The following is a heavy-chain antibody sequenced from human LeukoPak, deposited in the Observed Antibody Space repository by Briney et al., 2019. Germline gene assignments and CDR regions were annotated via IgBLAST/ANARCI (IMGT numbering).Heavy chain of an antibody. CDR3: ARVGSGIYCGGDCYINY. CDR2: ISYDGSNK. V-gene: IGHV3-30-3*01. CDR1: GFTFSSYA. Sequence: PGRSLRLSCAASGFTFSSYAMHWVRQAPGKGLEWVAVISYDGSNKYYADSVKGRFTISRDNSKNTLYLQMNSLRAEDTAVYYCARVGSGIYCGGDCYINYWGQGTLVTVSS. D-gene: IGHD2-21*01. J-gene: IGHJ4*02.